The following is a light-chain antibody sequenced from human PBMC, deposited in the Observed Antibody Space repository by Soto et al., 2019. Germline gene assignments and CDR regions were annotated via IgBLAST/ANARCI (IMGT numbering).Light chain of an antibody. CDR1: QAMNTY. Sequence: DIQLTQSPSFLSASVSDRFTISCRASQAMNTYIAWYQQKPGKAPKLLIYDASNLETGVPSRFSGSGSGTDFTFTISSLQPEDIATYYCQQYDNLPLTFGGGTKVDIK. CDR3: QQYDNLPLT. J-gene: IGKJ4*01. V-gene: IGKV1-33*01. CDR2: DAS.